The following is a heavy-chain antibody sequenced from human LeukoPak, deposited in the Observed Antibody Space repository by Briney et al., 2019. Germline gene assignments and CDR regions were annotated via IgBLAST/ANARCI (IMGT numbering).Heavy chain of an antibody. V-gene: IGHV4-39*07. CDR1: GGSISSSSYY. J-gene: IGHJ6*03. Sequence: PSETLSLTCTVSGGSISSSSYYWGWIRQPPGEGLEWIGSIYYRGSTYYSPSLKSRVTISIDTSKNQFSLKVSSVTAADTAVYYCARTYYYYYYMDVWGKGTTVTVSS. CDR2: IYYRGST. CDR3: ARTYYYYYYMDV.